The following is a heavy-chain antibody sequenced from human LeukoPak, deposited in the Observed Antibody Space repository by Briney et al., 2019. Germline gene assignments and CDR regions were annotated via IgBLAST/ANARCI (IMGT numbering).Heavy chain of an antibody. V-gene: IGHV3-48*01. J-gene: IGHJ4*02. Sequence: GGSLRLSCAASGFTFSSYNINWVRQAPGKGLEWISYISTSSRSIYYADSVKGRFTISRDNAKNSLYLQMDSLRVEDTAVYYCARVGLYCSSTNCTPDLDYWGQGTLVTVSS. CDR2: ISTSSRSI. CDR1: GFTFSSYN. D-gene: IGHD2-2*01. CDR3: ARVGLYCSSTNCTPDLDY.